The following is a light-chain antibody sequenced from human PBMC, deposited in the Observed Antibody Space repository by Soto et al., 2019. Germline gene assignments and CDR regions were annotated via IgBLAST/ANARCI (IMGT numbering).Light chain of an antibody. J-gene: IGLJ2*01. Sequence: QSVLTQPASVSGSPGQSITISCTGTSNDVGGYNYVSWYQQQPGKAPKVMIYDVTNRPSGVSNRFSGSKSGNTASLTISGLQAEDEADYYCSSYTSSSSVVFGGGTQLTVL. V-gene: IGLV2-14*01. CDR1: SNDVGGYNY. CDR3: SSYTSSSSVV. CDR2: DVT.